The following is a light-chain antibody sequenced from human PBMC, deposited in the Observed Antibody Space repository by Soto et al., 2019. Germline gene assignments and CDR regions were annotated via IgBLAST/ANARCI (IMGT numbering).Light chain of an antibody. V-gene: IGLV2-14*03. Sequence: QSALTQPASVSGSPGQSITISCTGTSSDVGGYNYVSWYQQHPGKAPKLMIYDVINRPSGVSNRFSGSKSGNSASLTISGPQAEDEADYYCSSYTSSSTYVVFGGGTKLTVL. CDR1: SSDVGGYNY. CDR2: DVI. J-gene: IGLJ2*01. CDR3: SSYTSSSTYVV.